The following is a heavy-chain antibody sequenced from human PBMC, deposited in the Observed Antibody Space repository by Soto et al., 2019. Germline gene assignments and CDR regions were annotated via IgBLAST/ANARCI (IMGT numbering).Heavy chain of an antibody. Sequence: QVQLAQSGAEVKKPGSSVKVSCKASGGTFSSYAISWVRQAPGQGLEWMGGIIPIFGTANYAQKFQGRVTITADESTSTAYMELSSLRSEDTAVYYCARSIGGSSSYYFDYWGQGTLVTVSS. CDR1: GGTFSSYA. D-gene: IGHD6-6*01. CDR2: IIPIFGTA. CDR3: ARSIGGSSSYYFDY. V-gene: IGHV1-69*01. J-gene: IGHJ4*02.